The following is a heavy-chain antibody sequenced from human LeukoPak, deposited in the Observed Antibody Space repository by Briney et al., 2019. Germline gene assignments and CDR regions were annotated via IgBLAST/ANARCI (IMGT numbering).Heavy chain of an antibody. Sequence: PGRSLRLSCAASGFTFSSYAMHWVRQAPGKGLEWVAVISYGGSNKYYADSVKGRFTISRDNSKNTLYLQMSSLRAEDTAVYYCTRNYGEVPAAIALYYYYGMDVWGQGTTVTVSS. J-gene: IGHJ6*02. CDR2: ISYGGSNK. CDR3: TRNYGEVPAAIALYYYYGMDV. V-gene: IGHV3-30-3*01. CDR1: GFTFSSYA. D-gene: IGHD2-2*02.